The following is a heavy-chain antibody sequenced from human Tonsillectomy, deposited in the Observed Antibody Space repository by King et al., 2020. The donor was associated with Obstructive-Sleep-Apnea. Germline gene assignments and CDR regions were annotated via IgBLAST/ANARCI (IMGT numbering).Heavy chain of an antibody. J-gene: IGHJ4*02. CDR2: ICYSGST. V-gene: IGHV4-59*01. CDR3: ARVGGSLGVDY. Sequence: VQLQESGPGLVEPSETLSLTCTVSGGSISSYYWSWIRQPPGKGLEWIGCICYSGSTNYNPSLNSRVTISVDTSKNQLSLRLSSVTAADTAVYYCARVGGSLGVDYWGQGTLVTVSS. CDR1: GGSISSYY. D-gene: IGHD1-26*01.